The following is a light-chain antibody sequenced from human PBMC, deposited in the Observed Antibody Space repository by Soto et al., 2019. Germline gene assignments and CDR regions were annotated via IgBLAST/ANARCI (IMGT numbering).Light chain of an antibody. CDR1: RTIDNY. J-gene: IGKJ5*01. Sequence: DIQMTQSPSSLSASLGDRVTITCRASRTIDNYLNWYQQKPGRAPELLVYGSSRLESGVPSRFTGGRSGTHFTLTISGLQPEDFATYFCQQSYNTPITFGQGTRLEIK. V-gene: IGKV1-39*01. CDR3: QQSYNTPIT. CDR2: GSS.